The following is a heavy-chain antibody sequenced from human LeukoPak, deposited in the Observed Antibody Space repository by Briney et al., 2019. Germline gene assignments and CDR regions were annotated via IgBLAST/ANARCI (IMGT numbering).Heavy chain of an antibody. CDR2: ISSYNANT. D-gene: IGHD5-24*01. Sequence: GASVKVSCKASGYAYSSYGISWLRQAPGQGLDWLGWISSYNANTNNGEKFQGRVTETTDTPTTTSYMELRSLTSDDTAVYYCAREKGAAGWLPPDSPFDYWGQGTLVTVSS. CDR3: AREKGAAGWLPPDSPFDY. J-gene: IGHJ4*02. CDR1: GYAYSSYG. V-gene: IGHV1-18*04.